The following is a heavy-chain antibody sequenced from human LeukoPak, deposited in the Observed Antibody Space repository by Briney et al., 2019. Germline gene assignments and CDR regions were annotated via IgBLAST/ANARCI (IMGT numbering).Heavy chain of an antibody. CDR1: GYTFTSYG. Sequence: ASVTVSCKASGYTFTSYGISWVRQAPGQGLEWMGWISAYNGNTNYAQKLQGRVTMTTDTSTSTAYMELRSLRSDDTAVYYCARDRGTWNDDGFDYWGQGTLVTVSS. J-gene: IGHJ4*02. D-gene: IGHD1-1*01. CDR3: ARDRGTWNDDGFDY. V-gene: IGHV1-18*01. CDR2: ISAYNGNT.